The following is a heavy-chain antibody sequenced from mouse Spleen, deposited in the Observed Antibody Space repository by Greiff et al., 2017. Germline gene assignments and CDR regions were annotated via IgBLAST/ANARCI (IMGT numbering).Heavy chain of an antibody. CDR3: ARSERGHYFDY. CDR2: IDPSDSET. V-gene: IGHV1-52*01. J-gene: IGHJ2*01. Sequence: QVQLQQPGAELVRPGSSVKLSCKASGYTFTSYWMHWVKQRPIQGLEWIGNIDPSDSETHYNQKFKDKATLTVDKSSSTAYMQLSSLTSEDSAVYYCARSERGHYFDYWGQGTTLTVSS. CDR1: GYTFTSYW.